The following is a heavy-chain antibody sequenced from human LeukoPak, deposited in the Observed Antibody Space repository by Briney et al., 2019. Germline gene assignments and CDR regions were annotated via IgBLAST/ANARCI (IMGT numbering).Heavy chain of an antibody. CDR1: GYTFTSYY. Sequence: ASVKVSCKASGYTFTSYYMHWVRQAPGQGLEWMGIINPSGGSTSYAQKFQGRVTMTRDKSTSTVYMELSGLRSEDTAVYYCARVYYYDSSGSIPTRNAFDIWGQGTKVTVSS. V-gene: IGHV1-46*01. J-gene: IGHJ3*02. CDR3: ARVYYYDSSGSIPTRNAFDI. D-gene: IGHD3-22*01. CDR2: INPSGGST.